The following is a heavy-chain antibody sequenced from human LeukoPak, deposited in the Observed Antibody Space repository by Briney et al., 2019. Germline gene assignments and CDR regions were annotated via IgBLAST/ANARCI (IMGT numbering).Heavy chain of an antibody. CDR2: IKEDGHEK. CDR3: ARHGYYVFDY. V-gene: IGHV3-7*01. Sequence: PGGSLRLSCAGSGFTFSSHWMGWVRQAPGKGLEWLDNIKEDGHEKYYVDSVQGRFTISRDNAKNSLFVQMDSPSAEDTAVYFCARHGYYVFDYWGQGTLVTVSS. CDR1: GFTFSSHW. D-gene: IGHD4-17*01. J-gene: IGHJ4*02.